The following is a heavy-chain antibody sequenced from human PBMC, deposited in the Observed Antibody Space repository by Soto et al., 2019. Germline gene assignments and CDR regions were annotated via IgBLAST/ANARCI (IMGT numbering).Heavy chain of an antibody. CDR1: GDSVSNNSAA. V-gene: IGHV6-1*01. CDR3: AREGRLAASIFHNWFDP. CDR2: TYYRSKWFN. D-gene: IGHD3-3*02. J-gene: IGHJ5*02. Sequence: SQTLSLTCAISGDSVSNNSAAWNWIRQSPSRGLEWLGRTYYRSKWFNNYALSVKGRITINPDTSKNQFPLQLNYVTPEDTAVYCCAREGRLAASIFHNWFDPWGQGTLVTVSS.